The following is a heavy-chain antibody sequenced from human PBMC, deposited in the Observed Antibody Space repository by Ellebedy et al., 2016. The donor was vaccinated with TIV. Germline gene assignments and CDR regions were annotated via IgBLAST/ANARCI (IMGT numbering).Heavy chain of an antibody. D-gene: IGHD3-10*01. CDR3: ARQWFGG. Sequence: SETLSLTCTVSGGSISSYYCRWIRQPPGKGLEWIGYIYYSGSTNYNPSLMSRVTISVDTSKNQFSLKLSSVTAADTAVYYCARQWFGGWGQGTLVTVSS. J-gene: IGHJ4*02. CDR2: IYYSGST. CDR1: GGSISSYY. V-gene: IGHV4-59*08.